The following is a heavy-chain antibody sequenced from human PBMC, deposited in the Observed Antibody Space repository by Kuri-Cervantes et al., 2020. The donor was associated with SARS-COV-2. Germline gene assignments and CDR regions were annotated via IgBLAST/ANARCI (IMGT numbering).Heavy chain of an antibody. CDR1: GGTFTSYA. CDR2: INPIFGTA. Sequence: SVKVSCKASGGTFTSYAISWVRQAPGQGLEWMGGINPIFGTANYTQKLQGRVTITTDESTSTAYMELSSLRSEDTDVYYCESAATYCSSTCCYDYYYLDVWGQGTVVTVSS. D-gene: IGHD2-2*01. J-gene: IGHJ6*03. CDR3: ESAATYCSSTCCYDYYYLDV. V-gene: IGHV1-69*05.